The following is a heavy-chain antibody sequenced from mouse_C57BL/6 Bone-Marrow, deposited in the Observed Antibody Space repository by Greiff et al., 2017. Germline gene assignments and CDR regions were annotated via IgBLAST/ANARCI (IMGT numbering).Heavy chain of an antibody. CDR3: ARRGYYGSGYEFAY. V-gene: IGHV1-64*01. Sequence: QVQLQQPGAELVKPGASVKLSCKASGYTFTSYWMHWVKQRPGQGLEWIGMIHPNSGSTNYNEKFKSKATLTVDKSSSTAYMQLSSLTSEDSAVYYCARRGYYGSGYEFAYWGQGTLVTVSA. J-gene: IGHJ3*01. CDR2: IHPNSGST. CDR1: GYTFTSYW. D-gene: IGHD1-1*01.